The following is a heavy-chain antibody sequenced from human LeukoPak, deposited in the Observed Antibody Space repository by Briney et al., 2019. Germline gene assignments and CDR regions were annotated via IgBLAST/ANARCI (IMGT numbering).Heavy chain of an antibody. J-gene: IGHJ2*01. D-gene: IGHD3-9*01. CDR1: GYTFTSYY. Sequence: ASVKVSCKASGYTFTSYYMHWVRQAPGQGLECMGMINPSGGSTSYAQKFQGRVTMTRDMSTSTVYMELSSLRSEDTAVYYCAREPVHYDILTGYYYWYFDLWGRGTLVTVSS. CDR3: AREPVHYDILTGYYYWYFDL. CDR2: INPSGGST. V-gene: IGHV1-46*01.